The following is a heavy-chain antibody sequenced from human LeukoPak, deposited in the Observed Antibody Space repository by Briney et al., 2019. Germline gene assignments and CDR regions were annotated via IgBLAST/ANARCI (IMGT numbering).Heavy chain of an antibody. Sequence: GGSLRLSCAASGFTFSSYAMSWVRQAPGKGLEWVSYISSSGSTIYYADSVKGRFTISRDNAKNSLYLQMNSLRAEDTAVYYCARDSGYCSSTSCFTGVFHPWGQGTLVTVSS. CDR1: GFTFSSYA. V-gene: IGHV3-48*03. CDR3: ARDSGYCSSTSCFTGVFHP. J-gene: IGHJ5*02. CDR2: ISSSGSTI. D-gene: IGHD2-2*02.